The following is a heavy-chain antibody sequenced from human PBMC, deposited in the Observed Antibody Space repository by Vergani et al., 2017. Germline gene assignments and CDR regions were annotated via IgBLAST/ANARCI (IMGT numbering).Heavy chain of an antibody. J-gene: IGHJ4*02. D-gene: IGHD6-19*01. V-gene: IGHV4-34*01. CDR3: ARGVAAADSSGWGLDY. Sequence: QVQLQQWGAGLLKPSETLSLTCAVYGGSFSGYYWSWIRQPPGKGLEWIGEINHSGSTNYNPSLKSRVTISVDTSKNQFSLKLSSVTAADTAVYYCARGVAAADSSGWGLDYWGQGTLVTVSS. CDR2: INHSGST. CDR1: GGSFSGYY.